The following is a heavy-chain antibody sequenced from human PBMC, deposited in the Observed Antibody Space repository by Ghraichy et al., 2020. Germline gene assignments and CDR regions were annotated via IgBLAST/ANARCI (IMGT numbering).Heavy chain of an antibody. V-gene: IGHV3-7*03. CDR2: IKHDSSEK. CDR1: GFTFSRYW. CDR3: ARQGFGVPFDY. Sequence: GGSLRLSCAASGFTFSRYWMTWVRQAPGKGLEVVANIKHDSSEKYYVDSVKGRFTISRDDAKNTLFLQMNSLRAEDTALYYCARQGFGVPFDYWGQGTLVTVSS. D-gene: IGHD3-16*01. J-gene: IGHJ4*02.